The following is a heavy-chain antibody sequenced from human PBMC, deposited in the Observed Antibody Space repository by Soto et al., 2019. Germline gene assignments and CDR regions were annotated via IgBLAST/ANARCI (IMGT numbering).Heavy chain of an antibody. D-gene: IGHD6-19*01. CDR3: TRDLKVAGTPNYYGMDV. J-gene: IGHJ6*02. CDR2: IRSKAYGGTT. V-gene: IGHV3-49*03. CDR1: GFRFGDYA. Sequence: GGSLRLSCTTSGFRFGDYAMSWFRQAPGKGLEWVGFIRSKAYGGTTQYAASVKGRFTISRDDSKSIAYLQMNSLKTEDTALYFCTRDLKVAGTPNYYGMDVWGQGTTVTLSS.